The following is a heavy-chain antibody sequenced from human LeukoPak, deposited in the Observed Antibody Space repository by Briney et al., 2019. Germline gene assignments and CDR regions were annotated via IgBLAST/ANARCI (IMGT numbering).Heavy chain of an antibody. J-gene: IGHJ5*02. CDR3: ARLGPPTDYNWFDP. CDR1: GGSISISY. CDR2: SNTSGNT. Sequence: PESLSVTSTVPGGSISISYASWIRQPARKRREWIGRSNTSGNTNYNPSLKSLVTMSVDTSKKQFSLKLSAVTAADTAVYYCARLGPPTDYNWFDPWGPGTLVTVSS. D-gene: IGHD3-3*01. V-gene: IGHV4-4*07.